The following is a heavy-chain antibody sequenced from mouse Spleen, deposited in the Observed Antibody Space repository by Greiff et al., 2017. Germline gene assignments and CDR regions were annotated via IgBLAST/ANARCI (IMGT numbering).Heavy chain of an antibody. V-gene: IGHV1-50*01. J-gene: IGHJ3*01. D-gene: IGHD1-2*01. CDR2: IDPSDSYT. CDR1: GYTFTSYW. CDR3: ATFITTASFAY. Sequence: QVQLKQPGAELVKPGASVKLSCKASGYTFTSYWMQWVKQRPGQGLEWIGEIDPSDSYTNYNQKFKGKATLTVDTSSSTAYMQLSSLTSEDSAVYYCATFITTASFAYWGQGTLVTVSA.